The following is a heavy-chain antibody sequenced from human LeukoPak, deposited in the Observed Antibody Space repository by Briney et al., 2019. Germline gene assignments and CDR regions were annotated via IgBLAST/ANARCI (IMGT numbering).Heavy chain of an antibody. CDR3: ARAHYYGSETFDY. Sequence: SETLSLTCTVSGGSISSSSYYWGWIRQPPGKGLEWIGSIYYSGSTYYNPSLKSRVTISVDTSKNQFSLKLSSVTAADTAVYYCARAHYYGSETFDYWGQGTLVTVSS. D-gene: IGHD3-10*01. V-gene: IGHV4-39*01. CDR1: GGSISSSSYY. J-gene: IGHJ4*02. CDR2: IYYSGST.